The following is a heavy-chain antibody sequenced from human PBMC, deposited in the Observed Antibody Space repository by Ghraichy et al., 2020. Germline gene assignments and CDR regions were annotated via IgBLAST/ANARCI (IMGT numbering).Heavy chain of an antibody. V-gene: IGHV3-23*01. J-gene: IGHJ4*02. CDR3: AKITQLLSGASDY. D-gene: IGHD3-10*01. Sequence: GESLNISCAASGFTFSSYAMSWVRQAPGKGLECVSVISGRGDTTYYADSVKGRFTISRDNSKNTVYLQMNSLRVEDTAVYHCAKITQLLSGASDYWGQGALVTVSS. CDR2: ISGRGDTT. CDR1: GFTFSSYA.